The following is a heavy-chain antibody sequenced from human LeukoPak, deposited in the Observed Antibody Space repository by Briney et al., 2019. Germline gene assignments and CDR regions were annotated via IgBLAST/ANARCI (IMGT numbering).Heavy chain of an antibody. Sequence: PGGSLRLSCAASGFIFTSYWMSWVRQAPGKGLEWVANIKQDGSEKYHVDSVKGRFTISRDNAKNSLFLQMSSLRAEDTAAYYCARHVRFEGVDYWGQGTLVTVSS. V-gene: IGHV3-7*01. CDR2: IKQDGSEK. CDR3: ARHVRFEGVDY. CDR1: GFIFTSYW. D-gene: IGHD3-3*01. J-gene: IGHJ4*02.